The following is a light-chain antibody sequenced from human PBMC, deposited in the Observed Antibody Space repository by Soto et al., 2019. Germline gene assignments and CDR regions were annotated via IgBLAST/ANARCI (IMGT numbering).Light chain of an antibody. V-gene: IGLV1-40*01. Sequence: QSVLTQPPSVSGAPGQRVTISCTGSSSNIGAGYDVHWYQQLPGTAPKLLIYGNNNRPSGVPDRFSGSKSGTSASLAITGLRAEDEADYSCQSYDSSLSGWVFGGGTKLTVL. J-gene: IGLJ3*02. CDR2: GNN. CDR1: SSNIGAGYD. CDR3: QSYDSSLSGWV.